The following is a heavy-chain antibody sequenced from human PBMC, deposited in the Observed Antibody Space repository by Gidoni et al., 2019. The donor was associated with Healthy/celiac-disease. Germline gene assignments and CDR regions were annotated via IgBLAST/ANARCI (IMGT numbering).Heavy chain of an antibody. CDR2: IKHSGSI. CDR1: GGSFSGCY. D-gene: IGHD2-8*02. CDR3: ARGRAPIVLVVYAIIFDY. J-gene: IGHJ4*02. V-gene: IGHV4-34*01. Sequence: QVQLQQWGAGLMKPSETLSLTCAVSGGSFSGCYWSWIHQPPGTGLEWSGDIKHSGSINYHPSLKSRVTTSVATSKHQFSLKLSSVTVEATAVYYCARGRAPIVLVVYAIIFDYWGQGTLVTVSS.